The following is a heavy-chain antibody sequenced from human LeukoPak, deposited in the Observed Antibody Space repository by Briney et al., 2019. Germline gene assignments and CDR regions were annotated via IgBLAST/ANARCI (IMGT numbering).Heavy chain of an antibody. CDR2: IYTSGST. CDR1: GGSISDYY. CDR3: ARDHHDSSGYYIVDY. J-gene: IGHJ4*02. D-gene: IGHD3-22*01. Sequence: SETLSLTCTVSGGSISDYYWSWIRQPAGKGLEWIGRIYTSGSTNYNPSLKSRVTMSVDTSKNQFSLKLSSVTAADTAVYYCARDHHDSSGYYIVDYWGQGTLVTVSS. V-gene: IGHV4-4*07.